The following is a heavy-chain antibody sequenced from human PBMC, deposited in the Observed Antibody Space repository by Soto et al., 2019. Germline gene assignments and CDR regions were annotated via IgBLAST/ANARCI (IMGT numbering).Heavy chain of an antibody. Sequence: QVQLVQSGAEVKKPGASVKVSCKASGYTFTSYGISWVRQAPGQGREWMGWISAYNGNTNYAQKLQGRVTMTTDTAKSTGYMALRSLRSDETAVYYCARDSPPPREWGQETLVTVSS. CDR1: GYTFTSYG. J-gene: IGHJ4*02. CDR2: ISAYNGNT. CDR3: ARDSPPPRE. V-gene: IGHV1-18*01.